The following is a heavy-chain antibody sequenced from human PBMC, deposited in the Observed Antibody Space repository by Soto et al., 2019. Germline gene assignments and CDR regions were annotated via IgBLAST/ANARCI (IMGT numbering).Heavy chain of an antibody. D-gene: IGHD4-4*01. CDR2: ILVASGGT. J-gene: IGHJ1*01. V-gene: IGHV1-58*01. CDR1: VFTFGNSS. Sequence: SVHVSRQASVFTFGNSSLHWLRQARAKRLEWVGWILVASGGTNYAANFEERVTIARDMSTSTAYMELSSLRTEDTAVYFCAADVTVIYSKSCYYFESWGQGTLVTVSS. CDR3: AADVTVIYSKSCYYFES.